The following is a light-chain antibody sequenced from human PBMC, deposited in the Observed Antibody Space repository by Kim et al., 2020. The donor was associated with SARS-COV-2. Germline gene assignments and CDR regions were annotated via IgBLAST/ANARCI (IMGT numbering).Light chain of an antibody. CDR3: QVWDKTSDHYV. CDR1: NIGSKS. V-gene: IGLV3-21*04. J-gene: IGLJ1*01. Sequence: SYELTQPPSVSVAPGKMARITCGGNNIGSKSVHWYQQKPGQAPVLVIYYDRERPSGIPERFSGSNSGNTAALTISRVEAGDEADYYCQVWDKTSDHYVFGRGTKVTVL. CDR2: YDR.